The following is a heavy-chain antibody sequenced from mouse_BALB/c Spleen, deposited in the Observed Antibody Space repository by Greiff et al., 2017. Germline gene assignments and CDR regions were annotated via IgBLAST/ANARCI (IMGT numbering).Heavy chain of an antibody. Sequence: LVESGGGLVQPGGSRKLSCAASGFTFSSFGMHWVRQAPEKGLEWVAYISSGSSTIYYADTVKGRFTISRDNHKNTLFLQMTSLRSEDTAIYYCAGGGSSFAYWGQGTLVTVSA. CDR1: GFTFSSFG. J-gene: IGHJ3*01. CDR3: AGGGSSFAY. D-gene: IGHD1-1*01. CDR2: ISSGSSTI. V-gene: IGHV5-17*02.